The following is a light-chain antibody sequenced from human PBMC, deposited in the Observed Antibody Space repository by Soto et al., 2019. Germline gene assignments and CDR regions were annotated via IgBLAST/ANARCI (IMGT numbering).Light chain of an antibody. V-gene: IGLV2-11*01. CDR2: DVN. CDR1: SSDVGGYSY. Sequence: QSALTQPRSVSGSPGQSVTISCTGTSSDVGGYSYVSWYQQHPAKAPKLIIYDVNKRPSGVSDRFSGSKSGSTASLTISGLRAEDEADYFCKSYAGSNTYVFGSGTKLTVL. J-gene: IGLJ1*01. CDR3: KSYAGSNTYV.